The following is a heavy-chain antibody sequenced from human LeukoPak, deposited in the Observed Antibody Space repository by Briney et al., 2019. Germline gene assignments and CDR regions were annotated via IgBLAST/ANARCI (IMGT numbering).Heavy chain of an antibody. CDR2: LNWDGSET. CDR1: GFTVSSNY. V-gene: IGHV3-7*01. Sequence: GGSLRLSCAVSGFTVSSNYMSWVRQAPGKGLEWVANLNWDGSETSYVDSVKGRFTISRDTAKNSVHLQMNNLRVEDTAVYYCARGHYGMDVWGQGATVTVSS. J-gene: IGHJ6*02. CDR3: ARGHYGMDV.